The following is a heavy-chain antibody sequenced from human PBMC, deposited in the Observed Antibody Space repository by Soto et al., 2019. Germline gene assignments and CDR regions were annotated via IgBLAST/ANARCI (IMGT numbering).Heavy chain of an antibody. CDR2: INQDGSER. CDR1: GLTFRNDW. V-gene: IGHV3-7*03. D-gene: IGHD4-17*01. CDR3: VVYGYGVSAAAY. J-gene: IGHJ4*02. Sequence: LRLSCAGSGLTFRNDWLSWVRQAPGKGLEWVANINQDGSERYYVDSVRGRFTISRDNVENSLYLQLNSLRPEDTAVYYCVVYGYGVSAAAYWGQGTLVTVSS.